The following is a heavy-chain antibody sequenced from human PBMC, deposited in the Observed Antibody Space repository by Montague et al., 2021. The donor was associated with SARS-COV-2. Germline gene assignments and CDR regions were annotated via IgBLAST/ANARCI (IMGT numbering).Heavy chain of an antibody. CDR3: ARTSVEMATIGAYYYYGMDV. V-gene: IGHV2-70*01. J-gene: IGHJ6*02. Sequence: PALVKPTQTLTLTCTFSGFSLSTSGMCVSWIRQPPGKALEWLALIDWDDDKYYSTSLKTRLTISKDTSKNQVVLTMANMDPEDTATYYCARTSVEMATIGAYYYYGMDVWGQGTTVTVSS. D-gene: IGHD5-24*01. CDR1: GFSLSTSGMC. CDR2: IDWDDDK.